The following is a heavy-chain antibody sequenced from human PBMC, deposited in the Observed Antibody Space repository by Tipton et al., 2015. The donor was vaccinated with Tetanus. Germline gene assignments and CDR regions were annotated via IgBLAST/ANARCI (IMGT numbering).Heavy chain of an antibody. CDR1: GGSISGGRYY. CDR3: ARDQARGARGWNYFDY. J-gene: IGHJ4*02. V-gene: IGHV4-31*03. Sequence: GLVKPSQTLSLTCTVSGGSISGGRYYWSWIRQRPGKGLEWIGDIYSRGSTYSDPSLKGRVTISVDTSKNQFSLRLNSVTVADTAVYYCARDQARGARGWNYFDYWGLGTLVTVSS. CDR2: IYSRGST. D-gene: IGHD1-26*01.